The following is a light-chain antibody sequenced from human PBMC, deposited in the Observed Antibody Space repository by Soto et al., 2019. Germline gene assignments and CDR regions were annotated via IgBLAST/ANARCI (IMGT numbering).Light chain of an antibody. CDR3: QQTYSNRLS. CDR2: ASS. Sequence: DIQMTQSPSSLSASVGDRVTITCRASQSISTFVNWYQQKRGNAPKLLIHASSTLQSGVPSRLSGTGSGTDFTLPISDLQPEDCATYYCQQTYSNRLSFGGGTKVDIK. CDR1: QSISTF. V-gene: IGKV1-39*01. J-gene: IGKJ4*01.